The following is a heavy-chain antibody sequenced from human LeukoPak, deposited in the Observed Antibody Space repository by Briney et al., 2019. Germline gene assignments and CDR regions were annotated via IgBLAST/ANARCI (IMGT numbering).Heavy chain of an antibody. CDR3: ARPPMVRGVIITGDDVFDI. J-gene: IGHJ3*02. CDR1: GFTFSGYG. Sequence: PGRSLRLSCAASGFTFSGYGMHWVRQAPGQGLEWVAVIWYDGSNKYYADSVKGRFTISRDNSKNTLYLQMNSLKAEDTAVYYCARPPMVRGVIITGDDVFDIWGQGTMVTVSS. CDR2: IWYDGSNK. D-gene: IGHD3-10*01. V-gene: IGHV3-33*01.